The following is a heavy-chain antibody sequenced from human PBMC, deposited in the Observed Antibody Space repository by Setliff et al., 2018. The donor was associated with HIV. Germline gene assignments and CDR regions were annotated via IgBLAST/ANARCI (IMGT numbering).Heavy chain of an antibody. V-gene: IGHV4-4*08. CDR1: GISINGYY. CDR3: ARTRAPYFFDL. D-gene: IGHD1-26*01. Sequence: SETLSLTCSVSGISINGYYWSWIRQSPRTRLEWIGYVSSIGNTNYNPSLKSRVTISVDTSKNQFSLQLNSVTAADTAVYFCARTRAPYFFDLWGQGAQVTVSS. CDR2: VSSIGNT. J-gene: IGHJ4*02.